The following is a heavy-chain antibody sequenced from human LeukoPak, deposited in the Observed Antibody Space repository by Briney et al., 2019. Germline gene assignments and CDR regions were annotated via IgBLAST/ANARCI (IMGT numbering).Heavy chain of an antibody. D-gene: IGHD1-26*01. CDR2: VNPNRGGA. Sequence: ASVKVSCKASGYTFADYFIHWVRQAPGQGLEWMGRVNPNRGGAEYAPKFQGWVTMTRDTSISTAYVEVSRLISDDTAVYYCARDLTSTSNWEFDYWGQGTLVIVSS. V-gene: IGHV1-2*04. CDR1: GYTFADYF. CDR3: ARDLTSTSNWEFDY. J-gene: IGHJ4*02.